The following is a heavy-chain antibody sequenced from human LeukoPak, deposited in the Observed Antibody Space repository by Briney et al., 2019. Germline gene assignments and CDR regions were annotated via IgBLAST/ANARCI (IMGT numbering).Heavy chain of an antibody. Sequence: GGSLRLSCAASGFIFSTYSMNWVRQAPGKGLEWVSYISSSSSTIYYADSVKGRFTISRDNAENSLYLPMNSLGAEDTAVYYCARDDHYNYYYMDVWGKGTTVTVSS. CDR1: GFIFSTYS. J-gene: IGHJ6*03. CDR3: ARDDHYNYYYMDV. CDR2: ISSSSSTI. V-gene: IGHV3-48*01.